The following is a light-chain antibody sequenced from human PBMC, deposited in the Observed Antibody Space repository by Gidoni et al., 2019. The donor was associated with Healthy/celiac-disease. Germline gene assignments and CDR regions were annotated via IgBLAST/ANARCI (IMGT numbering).Light chain of an antibody. J-gene: IGKJ1*01. CDR3: MQALRTWT. Sequence: DIVMTQSPLSLPVPPGEPASISCRSSQSLLHSNGYNYLDWYLQKPGQSPQLLIYLGSNRASGVPDRFSGSGSGTDFTLKISRVEAEDVGVYYCMQALRTWTFGQGTKVEIK. CDR2: LGS. CDR1: QSLLHSNGYNY. V-gene: IGKV2-28*01.